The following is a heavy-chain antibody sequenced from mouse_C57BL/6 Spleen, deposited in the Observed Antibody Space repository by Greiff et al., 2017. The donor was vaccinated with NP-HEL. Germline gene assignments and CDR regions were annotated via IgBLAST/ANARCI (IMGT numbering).Heavy chain of an antibody. CDR2: IDPSDSYT. CDR1: GYTFTSYW. CDR3: AMPYYYGSSYWYFDV. J-gene: IGHJ1*03. V-gene: IGHV1-59*01. D-gene: IGHD1-1*01. Sequence: QVQLQQPGAELVRPGTSVKLSCKASGYTFTSYWMHWVKQRPGQGLEWIGVIDPSDSYTNYNQKFKGKATLTVDTSSSTAYIQLSSLTSEDSAVYYCAMPYYYGSSYWYFDVWGTGTTVTVSS.